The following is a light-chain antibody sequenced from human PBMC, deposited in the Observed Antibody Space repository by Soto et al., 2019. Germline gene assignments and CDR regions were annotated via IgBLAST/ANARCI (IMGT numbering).Light chain of an antibody. Sequence: EIVLTQSPCTLSLSPGERATLSCRASQSVSSNLAWYQQKPGQAPRLLIYAASTRATGIPARFSGSGSGTEFTLTISSLQSEDFAVYYCQQYNNWPPSWTFGQGTKVDIK. CDR3: QQYNNWPPSWT. CDR2: AAS. J-gene: IGKJ1*01. V-gene: IGKV3D-15*01. CDR1: QSVSSN.